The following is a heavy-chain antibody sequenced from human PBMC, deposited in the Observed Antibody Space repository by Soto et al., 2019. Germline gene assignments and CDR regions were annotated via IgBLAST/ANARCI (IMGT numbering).Heavy chain of an antibody. CDR3: ARHEGGAAADRPLDY. D-gene: IGHD6-13*01. V-gene: IGHV4-4*02. CDR2: IYHTGST. J-gene: IGHJ4*02. CDR1: GGSVTNNNY. Sequence: SETLSLTCAVSGGSVTNNNYWGWVRQPPGKGLEWIGEIYHTGSTNYNPSLKSRVTMSIDTYTNQFSLKMNSVTAADTAVYYCARHEGGAAADRPLDYWGQGTLVTVSS.